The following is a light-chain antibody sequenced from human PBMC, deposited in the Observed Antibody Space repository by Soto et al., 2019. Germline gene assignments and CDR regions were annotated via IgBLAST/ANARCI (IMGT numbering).Light chain of an antibody. CDR3: QHYGSSPPHT. CDR1: QSVANNY. V-gene: IGKV3-20*01. CDR2: GAS. Sequence: EIVLTQSPGTLSLSPGEGATLSCRASQSVANNYLAWYQQKPGQAPRLLISGASNSATGIPDRFSGSGAGTDFTLTISRLESEDFSVYYCQHYGSSPPHTFGQGTKLEIK. J-gene: IGKJ2*01.